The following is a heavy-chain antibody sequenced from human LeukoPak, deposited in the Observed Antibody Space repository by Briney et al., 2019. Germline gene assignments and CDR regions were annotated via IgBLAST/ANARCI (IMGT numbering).Heavy chain of an antibody. V-gene: IGHV4-31*03. J-gene: IGHJ3*02. CDR1: GGSISSGGYY. Sequence: PSETLSLTCTVSGGSISSGGYYWSWIRQHPGKGLERIGYIYYSGSTYYNPSLKSRVTISVDTSKNQFSLKLSSVTAADTAVYYCARHAEKWELHPNDAFDIWGQGTMVTVSS. D-gene: IGHD1-26*01. CDR2: IYYSGST. CDR3: ARHAEKWELHPNDAFDI.